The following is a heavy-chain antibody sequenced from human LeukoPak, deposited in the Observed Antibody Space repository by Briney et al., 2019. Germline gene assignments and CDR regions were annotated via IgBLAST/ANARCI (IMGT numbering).Heavy chain of an antibody. J-gene: IGHJ4*02. CDR2: ISVYNGNT. V-gene: IGHV1-18*01. D-gene: IGHD3-22*01. CDR1: GYIFTNYG. CDR3: ARSVVNRGYSYPDS. Sequence: GASVKVSCKASGYIFTNYGTTWVRQAPGQGLEWMGWISVYNGNTNYAQKFQGRVSMTTDTSTSTAYMELRSLRSDDTAVYYCARSVVNRGYSYPDSWGQGTLVTVSS.